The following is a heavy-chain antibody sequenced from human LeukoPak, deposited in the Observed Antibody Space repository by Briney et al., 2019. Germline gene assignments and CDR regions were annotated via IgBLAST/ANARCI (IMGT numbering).Heavy chain of an antibody. Sequence: GGSLRLSCAASGFTFTTYWMSWVRQAPGQGLEWVANINQDGSEKYYLDSAKGRFTISRDNARNSLYLQVNSQRAEDTAVYYCARGGTSGYSSTRHFWGGNYYFDYWGQGSLVTVSS. J-gene: IGHJ4*02. D-gene: IGHD2-2*01. CDR2: INQDGSEK. V-gene: IGHV3-7*01. CDR3: ARGGTSGYSSTRHFWGGNYYFDY. CDR1: GFTFTTYW.